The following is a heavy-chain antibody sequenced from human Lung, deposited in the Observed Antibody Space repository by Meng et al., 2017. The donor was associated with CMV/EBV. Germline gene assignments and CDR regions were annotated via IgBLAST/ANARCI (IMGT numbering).Heavy chain of an antibody. CDR1: GGSFSSYY. D-gene: IGHD6-13*01. Sequence: SETLTLPCRVPGGSFSSYYWSWIRQSPGKGLEWIGYIYYSGSTNYNPPLKSRVTISVDTSKNQFSLKLSSVTDADTAVFYCARLYSSSWFPPSGRDGWGEETXVTVSS. J-gene: IGHJ6*04. V-gene: IGHV4-59*01. CDR3: ARLYSSSWFPPSGRDG. CDR2: IYYSGST.